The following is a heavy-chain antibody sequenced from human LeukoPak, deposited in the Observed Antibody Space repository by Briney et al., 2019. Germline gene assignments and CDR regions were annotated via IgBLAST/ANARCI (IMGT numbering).Heavy chain of an antibody. CDR3: GREVSYYETGGYSSSAERLISNYEGLDF. Sequence: ASVKVSCKASGYTFTSYDINWVRQATGQGLEWMGWMNPNSGNTGYAQKFQGRVTMTRNTSISTAYMELSSLRAENTAVFYLGREVSYYETGGYSSSAERLISNYEGLDFWAQGTRVTVSS. J-gene: IGHJ6*02. D-gene: IGHD3-22*01. CDR1: GYTFTSYD. V-gene: IGHV1-8*01. CDR2: MNPNSGNT.